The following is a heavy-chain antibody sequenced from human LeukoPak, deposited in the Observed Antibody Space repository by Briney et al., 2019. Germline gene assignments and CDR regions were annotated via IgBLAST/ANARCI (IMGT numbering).Heavy chain of an antibody. CDR1: GYRFTSYW. D-gene: IGHD6-13*01. J-gene: IGHJ4*02. Sequence: GESLKSSCQGSGYRFTSYWIGWVRPMPGKGLEWMGIIYPGDSDTRYSPSFQGQVTISADKSISTAYLQWSSLKASDTAMYYCARRDSSSKHFDYWGQGTLVTVSS. CDR3: ARRDSSSKHFDY. V-gene: IGHV5-51*01. CDR2: IYPGDSDT.